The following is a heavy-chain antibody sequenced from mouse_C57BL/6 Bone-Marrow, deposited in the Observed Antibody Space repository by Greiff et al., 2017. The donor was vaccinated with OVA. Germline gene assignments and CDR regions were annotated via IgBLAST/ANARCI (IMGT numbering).Heavy chain of an antibody. V-gene: IGHV1-59*01. D-gene: IGHD1-1*01. CDR1: GYTFTSYW. CDR3: ARGPLDYYGSRGDD. CDR2: IDPSDSYT. Sequence: VQLQQPGAELVRPGTSVKLSCKASGYTFTSYWLHWVKQRPGQGLALIGVIDPSDSYTNYNQKFKGKATLTVETSSSSAYLQISSLTSEDSAVYYCARGPLDYYGSRGDDWGQGTTLTVSS. J-gene: IGHJ2*01.